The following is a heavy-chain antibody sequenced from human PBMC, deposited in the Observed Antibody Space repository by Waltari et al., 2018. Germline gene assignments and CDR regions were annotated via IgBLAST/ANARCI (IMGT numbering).Heavy chain of an antibody. CDR3: ASGYYGSGSYGGWFDP. J-gene: IGHJ5*02. V-gene: IGHV4-39*07. D-gene: IGHD3-10*01. CDR2: IYYSGST. Sequence: QLQLQESGPGLVKPSETLSLTCTVSGGSISSSSYYWGWIRQPPGKGLGWIGSIYYSGSTYYNPSLKSRVTISVDTSKNQFSLKLSSVTAADTAVYYCASGYYGSGSYGGWFDPWGQGTLVTVSS. CDR1: GGSISSSSYY.